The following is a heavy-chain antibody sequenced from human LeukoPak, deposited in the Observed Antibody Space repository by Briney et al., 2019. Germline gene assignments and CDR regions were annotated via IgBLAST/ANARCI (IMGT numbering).Heavy chain of an antibody. Sequence: KSGGSLRLSCAASGFTFSNYGMSWVRQAPGKGLEWVSSISGSSGYIYYADSVKDRFTISRDNAENSLYLQMDSLRDEDTAVYYCARGRGYSSSSTDMDVWGRGTTVTVSS. CDR2: ISGSSGYI. CDR1: GFTFSNYG. V-gene: IGHV3-21*01. D-gene: IGHD6-6*01. J-gene: IGHJ6*02. CDR3: ARGRGYSSSSTDMDV.